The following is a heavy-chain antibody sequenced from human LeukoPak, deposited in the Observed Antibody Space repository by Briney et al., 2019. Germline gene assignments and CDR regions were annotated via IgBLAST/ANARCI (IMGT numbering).Heavy chain of an antibody. CDR1: GGSISSGDYY. J-gene: IGHJ4*02. CDR2: IYYSGST. V-gene: IGHV4-30-4*08. CDR3: AREGGELLQVDY. Sequence: KTSQTLSLTCTVSGGSISSGDYYWSWIRQPPGKGLEWIGYIYYSGSTYYNPSLKSRVTISVDTSKNQFSLKLSSVTAADTAVYYCAREGGELLQVDYWGQGTLVTVSS. D-gene: IGHD3-10*01.